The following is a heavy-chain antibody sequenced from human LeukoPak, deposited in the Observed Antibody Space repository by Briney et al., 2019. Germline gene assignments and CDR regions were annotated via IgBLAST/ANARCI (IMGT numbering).Heavy chain of an antibody. CDR3: ARAGTTYYDFWSGYYNDAFDI. J-gene: IGHJ3*02. V-gene: IGHV1-2*02. Sequence: ASVNVSCKASGYTFTVYYMHWVRQAPGQGLEWMGWINPNSGGTNYAQKFQGRVTMTRDTSISTAYMELSRLRSDDTAVYYCARAGTTYYDFWSGYYNDAFDIWGQGAMVTVSS. D-gene: IGHD3-3*01. CDR1: GYTFTVYY. CDR2: INPNSGGT.